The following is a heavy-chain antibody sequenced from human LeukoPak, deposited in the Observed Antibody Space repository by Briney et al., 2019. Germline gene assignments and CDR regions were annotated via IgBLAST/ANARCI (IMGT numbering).Heavy chain of an antibody. J-gene: IGHJ4*02. CDR2: IYYSGIT. D-gene: IGHD3-22*01. CDR3: AINYYDSSGYFQGIDY. V-gene: IGHV4-59*11. Sequence: PSGTLSLTCTVSGGSISSHYWSWIRQPPGKGLEWIGYIYYSGITNYNPSLKSRVTISVDTSKNQFSLKLSSVTAADTAVYYCAINYYDSSGYFQGIDYWGQGTLVTVSS. CDR1: GGSISSHY.